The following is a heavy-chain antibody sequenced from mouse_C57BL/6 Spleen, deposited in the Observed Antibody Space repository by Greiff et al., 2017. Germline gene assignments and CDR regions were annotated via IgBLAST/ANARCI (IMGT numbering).Heavy chain of an antibody. D-gene: IGHD3-3*01. Sequence: VQLKESGPELVKPGASVKMSCKASGYTFTDYNMHWVKQSHGKSLEWIGYINPNNGGTSYNQKFKGKATFTVNKSSSTAYMELRRLTSEDSAVYYCARGTPYAMDYWGQGTSVTVSS. J-gene: IGHJ4*01. V-gene: IGHV1-22*01. CDR2: INPNNGGT. CDR1: GYTFTDYN. CDR3: ARGTPYAMDY.